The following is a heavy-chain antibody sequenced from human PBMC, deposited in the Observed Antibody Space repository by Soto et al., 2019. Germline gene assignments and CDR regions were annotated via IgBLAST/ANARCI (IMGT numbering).Heavy chain of an antibody. CDR3: AHKSIDATAMDPAYFDY. J-gene: IGHJ4*02. CDR1: GFSLSTTRVA. V-gene: IGHV2-5*02. Sequence: SGPTLVNPTQTLTLTCTFSGFSLSTTRVAVGWIRQPPGKALEWLALIYWDDDKRYSPFLKSRLTITKDTSKNQVILTMANMDPVDTATYYCAHKSIDATAMDPAYFDYWGQGTLVTVAS. D-gene: IGHD5-18*01. CDR2: IYWDDDK.